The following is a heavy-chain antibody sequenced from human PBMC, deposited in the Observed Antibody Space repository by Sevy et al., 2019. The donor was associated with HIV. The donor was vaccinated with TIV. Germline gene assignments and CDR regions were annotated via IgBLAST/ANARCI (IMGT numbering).Heavy chain of an antibody. Sequence: GGSLRLSCAASGFSLSDYAIHWARQGPVKGLEWLTVISFDGGNKYYADSVKGRFTISRENSKNTVSLQMNSLRPDDTALHYCARGPYNSGVRLDFWGRGILVTVSS. CDR1: GFSLSDYA. J-gene: IGHJ4*02. CDR3: ARGPYNSGVRLDF. CDR2: ISFDGGNK. V-gene: IGHV3-30-3*01. D-gene: IGHD5-12*01.